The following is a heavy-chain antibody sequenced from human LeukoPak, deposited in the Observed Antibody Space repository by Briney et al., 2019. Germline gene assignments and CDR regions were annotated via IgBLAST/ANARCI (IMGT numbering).Heavy chain of an antibody. J-gene: IGHJ5*02. CDR1: GGSISSGGYY. CDR2: IYHSGST. D-gene: IGHD4-23*01. V-gene: IGHV4-30-2*01. Sequence: SETLSLTCTVSGGSISSGGYYWSWIRQHPGKGLEWIGYIYHSGSTYYNPSLKSRVTISVDRSKNQFSLKLSSVTAADTAVYYCARSSTVVSSRVWFDPWGQGTLVTVSS. CDR3: ARSSTVVSSRVWFDP.